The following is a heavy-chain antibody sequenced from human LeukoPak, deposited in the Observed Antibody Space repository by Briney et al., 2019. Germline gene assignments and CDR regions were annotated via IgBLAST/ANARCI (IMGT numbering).Heavy chain of an antibody. CDR3: AKDRGYCSSTSCPHDY. V-gene: IGHV3-23*01. CDR2: ISGSGGST. CDR1: GFTFSSYA. Sequence: GGSLRLSCAASGFTFSSYAMSWVRQAPGKGLEWVSAISGSGGSTYYADSVKGRFTISRDNSKNTLYLQMNCLRAEDTAVYYCAKDRGYCSSTSCPHDYWGQGTLVTVSS. J-gene: IGHJ4*02. D-gene: IGHD2-2*01.